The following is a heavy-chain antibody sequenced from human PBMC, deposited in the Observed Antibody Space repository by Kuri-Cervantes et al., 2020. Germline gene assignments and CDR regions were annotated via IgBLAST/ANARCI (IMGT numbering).Heavy chain of an antibody. CDR3: ARVALRRNFDY. CDR2: IRYDGSNK. Sequence: GESLKISCAASGFTFSSYGMHWVRQAPGKGLEWVAFIRYDGSNKYYADSVKGRFTISRDNSKNTLYLQMSSLRAEDTAVHYCARVALRRNFDYWGQGTLVTVSS. J-gene: IGHJ4*02. CDR1: GFTFSSYG. D-gene: IGHD5/OR15-5a*01. V-gene: IGHV3-30*02.